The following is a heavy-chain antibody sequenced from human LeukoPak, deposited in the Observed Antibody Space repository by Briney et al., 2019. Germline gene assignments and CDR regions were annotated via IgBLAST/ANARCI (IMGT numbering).Heavy chain of an antibody. D-gene: IGHD3-9*01. J-gene: IGHJ3*01. CDR1: EFTFSTSD. V-gene: IGHV3-30*02. Sequence: GGSLRLSCAASEFTFSTSDMHWVRQAPGKGLEWVSFIQYDGSHENYSDSVKGRVTISRDNSRNTLYLQMYSLRPDDTAVYYCAKDLFFWGRGTVVTVSS. CDR3: AKDLFF. CDR2: IQYDGSHE.